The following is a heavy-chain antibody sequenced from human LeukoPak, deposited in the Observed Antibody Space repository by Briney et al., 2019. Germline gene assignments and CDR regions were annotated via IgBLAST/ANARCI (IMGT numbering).Heavy chain of an antibody. Sequence: SETLSITCTVSGGSISSYYWSWIRQPPGKGLEWIGYIYYSGSTNYNPSLKSRVTISVDTSKNQFSLKLSSVTAADTAVYYCARGDTAMGIFDYWGQGTLVTVSS. CDR1: GGSISSYY. D-gene: IGHD5-18*01. V-gene: IGHV4-59*01. CDR3: ARGDTAMGIFDY. J-gene: IGHJ4*02. CDR2: IYYSGST.